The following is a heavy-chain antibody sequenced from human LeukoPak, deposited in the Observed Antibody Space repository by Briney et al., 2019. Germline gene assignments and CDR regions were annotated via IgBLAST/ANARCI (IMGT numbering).Heavy chain of an antibody. J-gene: IGHJ4*02. CDR2: ISSNGDST. Sequence: GGSLRLSCSASGFIFSPYAMHWVRQAPGKGLEYVSSISSNGDSTYYADSVKDRFTISRDNSKNTVYLQMSSLRVEDTAVYYCVKDRWVDHWGQGTLVTVSS. D-gene: IGHD4-23*01. CDR1: GFIFSPYA. V-gene: IGHV3-64D*09. CDR3: VKDRWVDH.